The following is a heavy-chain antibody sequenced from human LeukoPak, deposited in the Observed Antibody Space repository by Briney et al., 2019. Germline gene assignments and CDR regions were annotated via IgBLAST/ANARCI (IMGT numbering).Heavy chain of an antibody. CDR3: ARSIAVAGLVDY. CDR1: GGSISSYY. J-gene: IGHJ4*02. CDR2: IYYSGST. Sequence: PSETLSLTCTVSGGSISSYYWSWIRQPPGKGLEWIGYIYYSGSTNYNPSLKSRVTISVDTSKNQFSLKLSSVTAADTAVYYCARSIAVAGLVDYWGQGTPVTVSS. V-gene: IGHV4-59*01. D-gene: IGHD6-19*01.